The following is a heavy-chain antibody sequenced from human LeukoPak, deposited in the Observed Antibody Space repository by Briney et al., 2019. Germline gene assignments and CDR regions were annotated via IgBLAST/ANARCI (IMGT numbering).Heavy chain of an antibody. D-gene: IGHD2-2*01. J-gene: IGHJ6*03. CDR1: GGSVTSYY. V-gene: IGHV4-4*07. Sequence: PSETLSLTCAVSGGSVTSYYWSWVRQVPGKGLEWIGRIYTSGSTNYNPSLKSRVTMSVDTSKNQFSLKLSSVTAADTAVYYCARGPGYCSSTSCYAWEYYYYMDVWGKGTTVTISS. CDR2: IYTSGST. CDR3: ARGPGYCSSTSCYAWEYYYYMDV.